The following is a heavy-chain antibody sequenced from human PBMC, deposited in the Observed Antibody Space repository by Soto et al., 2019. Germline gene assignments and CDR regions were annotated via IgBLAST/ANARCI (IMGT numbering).Heavy chain of an antibody. D-gene: IGHD2-15*01. V-gene: IGHV3-30*18. J-gene: IGHJ4*02. CDR3: AKSRLDIVVVVATTGPFDY. Sequence: QVQLVESGGGVVQPGRSLRLSCAASGFTFSSYGMHWVRQAPGKGLERVAVISYDGSNKYYADSVKGRFTISRDNSKNTLYLQMNSLRAEDTAVYYCAKSRLDIVVVVATTGPFDYWGQGTLVTVSS. CDR1: GFTFSSYG. CDR2: ISYDGSNK.